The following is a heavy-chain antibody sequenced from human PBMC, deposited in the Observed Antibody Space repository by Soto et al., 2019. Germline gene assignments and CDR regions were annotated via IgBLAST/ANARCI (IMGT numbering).Heavy chain of an antibody. CDR3: ARHPRVVFWSGYSRHPYYYYGMDV. D-gene: IGHD3-3*01. CDR1: GYSFTSYW. J-gene: IGHJ6*02. Sequence: GESLKISCKGSGYSFTSYWISWVRQMPGKGLEWMGRIDPSDSYTNYSPSFQGHVTISADKSISTSYLQWSSLKASDTAMYYCARHPRVVFWSGYSRHPYYYYGMDVWGQGTTVPVSS. V-gene: IGHV5-10-1*01. CDR2: IDPSDSYT.